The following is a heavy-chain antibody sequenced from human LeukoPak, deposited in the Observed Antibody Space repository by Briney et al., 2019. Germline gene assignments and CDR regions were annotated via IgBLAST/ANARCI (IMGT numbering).Heavy chain of an antibody. CDR2: IYHSGST. V-gene: IGHV4-4*02. CDR3: ARDLTGYCSSTSCYSQGLDY. CDR1: GGSISSSNW. Sequence: SGTLSLTCAVSGGSISSSNWWSGVRQPPGKGLEWIGTIYHSGSTNYNPSLKSRVTISVDKSKNQFSLKLSSVTAADTAVYYWARDLTGYCSSTSCYSQGLDYWGQGTLVTVSS. J-gene: IGHJ4*02. D-gene: IGHD2-2*02.